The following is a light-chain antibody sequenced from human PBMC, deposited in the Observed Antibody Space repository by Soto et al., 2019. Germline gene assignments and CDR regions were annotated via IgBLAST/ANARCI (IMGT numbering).Light chain of an antibody. CDR3: QHYNNWPRA. Sequence: EIVLTQSPSTLSLSPGERATLSCRASQSVSTYLARYQQKPGQAPRLLIYDAFNRATGVPARFRGSGSGTEFSLTISSLQSEDFAIYYCQHYNNWPRAFGGGTKVDIK. V-gene: IGKV3-11*01. J-gene: IGKJ4*01. CDR2: DAF. CDR1: QSVSTY.